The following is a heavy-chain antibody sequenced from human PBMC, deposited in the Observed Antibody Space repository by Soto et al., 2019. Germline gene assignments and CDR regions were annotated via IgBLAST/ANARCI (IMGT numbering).Heavy chain of an antibody. CDR2: INPNSGGT. CDR3: ARPTGYQLPPMDV. D-gene: IGHD2-2*01. Sequence: ASVKVSCKASGYTFTGYYIHWVRQAPGQGLEWMGWINPNSGGTNYAQKFQGRVTMTRDTSISTAYMELSSLRSDDTAVYYCARPTGYQLPPMDVWGQGTTVTV. V-gene: IGHV1-2*02. J-gene: IGHJ6*02. CDR1: GYTFTGYY.